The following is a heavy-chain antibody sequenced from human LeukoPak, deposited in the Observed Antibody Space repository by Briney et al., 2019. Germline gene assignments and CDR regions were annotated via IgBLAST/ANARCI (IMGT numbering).Heavy chain of an antibody. CDR2: INHSGST. J-gene: IGHJ3*02. Sequence: SETLSLTCAVYGGSFSGYYWSWIRQPPGKGLEWVGEINHSGSTNYNPSLKSRVTISGDTSKHHFSLELRSVTAADTAVYYCAISGNYFTRDAFDIWGQGTMVTVSS. CDR1: GGSFSGYY. V-gene: IGHV4-34*01. D-gene: IGHD1-26*01. CDR3: AISGNYFTRDAFDI.